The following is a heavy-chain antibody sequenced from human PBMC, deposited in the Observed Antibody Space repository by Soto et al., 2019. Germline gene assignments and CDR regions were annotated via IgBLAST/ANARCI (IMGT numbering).Heavy chain of an antibody. J-gene: IGHJ6*02. CDR2: TYYRSKWYN. Sequence: SQTLSLTCAISGDSVSSNSTAWNWIRQSPSRGLEWLGRTYYRSKWYNDYAVSVKSRITINPDTSKNQFSLQPNSVTPEDTAVYYCARANITIFGVVTLYYYYYAMDVWGQGTTVTVSS. D-gene: IGHD3-3*01. V-gene: IGHV6-1*01. CDR3: ARANITIFGVVTLYYYYYAMDV. CDR1: GDSVSSNSTA.